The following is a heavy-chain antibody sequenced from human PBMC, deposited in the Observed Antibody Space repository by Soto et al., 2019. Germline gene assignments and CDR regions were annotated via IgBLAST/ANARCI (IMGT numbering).Heavy chain of an antibody. V-gene: IGHV3-30-3*01. CDR1: GFTLSDFA. D-gene: IGHD2-2*01. J-gene: IGHJ6*02. Sequence: QAQLAESGGGVVQPGRSLRLSCEASGFTLSDFAMHWVRQAPGKGLEWVALISNDGGYQHYGDSVRGRFTISRDNSKHMLYLQMTSLRLEDTAVYYCARAMPGMDVWGQGTTVTVSS. CDR3: ARAMPGMDV. CDR2: ISNDGGYQ.